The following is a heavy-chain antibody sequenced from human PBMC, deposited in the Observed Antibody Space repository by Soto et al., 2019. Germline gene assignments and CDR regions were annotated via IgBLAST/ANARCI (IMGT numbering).Heavy chain of an antibody. D-gene: IGHD3-22*01. CDR2: ISWNSGSI. V-gene: IGHV3-9*01. CDR3: AKDMGYDCSDDAFDI. CDR1: GFTFDDYA. J-gene: IGHJ3*02. Sequence: EVQLVESGGGLVQPGRSLRLSCAASGFTFDDYAMHWVRQAPGKGLEWVSGISWNSGSIGYADSVKGRFTISRDNAKNSLYLQTNSLRAEDTALYYCAKDMGYDCSDDAFDIWGQGTMVTVSS.